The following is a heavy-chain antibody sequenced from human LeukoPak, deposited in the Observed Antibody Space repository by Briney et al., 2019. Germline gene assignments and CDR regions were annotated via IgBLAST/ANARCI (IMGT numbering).Heavy chain of an antibody. Sequence: TSETLSLTCTVSGGSISSYYWSWIRQPPGKGLEWIGYIYYSGSTNYNPSLKSRVTITVDTSKNQFSLKLSSVTAADTAVYYCASLVKAGATFDYWGQGTLVTVSS. CDR2: IYYSGST. J-gene: IGHJ4*02. V-gene: IGHV4-59*08. CDR1: GGSISSYY. D-gene: IGHD1-26*01. CDR3: ASLVKAGATFDY.